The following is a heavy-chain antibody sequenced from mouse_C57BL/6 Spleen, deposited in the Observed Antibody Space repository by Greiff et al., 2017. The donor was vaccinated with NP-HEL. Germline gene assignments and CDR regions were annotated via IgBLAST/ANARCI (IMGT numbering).Heavy chain of an antibody. J-gene: IGHJ4*01. V-gene: IGHV1-80*01. CDR3: ARENTVDAMDY. Sequence: VKLQQSGAELVKPGASVKISCKASGYAFSSYWMNWVKQRPGKGLEWIGQIYPGDGDTNYNGKFKGKATLTADKSSSTAYMQLSSLTSEDSAVYFCARENTVDAMDYWGQGTSVTVSS. CDR2: IYPGDGDT. CDR1: GYAFSSYW. D-gene: IGHD1-1*01.